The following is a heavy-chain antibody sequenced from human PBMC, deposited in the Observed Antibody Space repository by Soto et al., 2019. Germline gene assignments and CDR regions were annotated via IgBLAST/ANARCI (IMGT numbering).Heavy chain of an antibody. V-gene: IGHV3-33*01. D-gene: IGHD2-2*01. CDR3: ARAGDIVVVPAADILPYYYYMDV. J-gene: IGHJ6*03. Sequence: QVQLVESGGGVVQPGRSLRLSCAASGFTFSSYGMHWVRQAPGKGLEWVAVIWYDGSNKYYADSVKGRLTISRDNSKNTLYLQMNILRAEDTAVYYCARAGDIVVVPAADILPYYYYMDVWGNGTTVTVSS. CDR1: GFTFSSYG. CDR2: IWYDGSNK.